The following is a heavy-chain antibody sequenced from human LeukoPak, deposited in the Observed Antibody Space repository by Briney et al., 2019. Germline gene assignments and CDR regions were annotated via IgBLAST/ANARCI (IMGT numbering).Heavy chain of an antibody. CDR1: GFTFSNYG. CDR2: ISGSGGST. V-gene: IGHV3-23*01. J-gene: IGHJ4*02. D-gene: IGHD1-26*01. CDR3: ARDLDSGSYVYYFDY. Sequence: GGSLRLSCAASGFTFSNYGMSWVRQAPGKGLEWVSGISGSGGSTYYADSVKGRFTISRDNAKNSLYLQMNSLRAEDTAVYYCARDLDSGSYVYYFDYWGQGTLVTVSS.